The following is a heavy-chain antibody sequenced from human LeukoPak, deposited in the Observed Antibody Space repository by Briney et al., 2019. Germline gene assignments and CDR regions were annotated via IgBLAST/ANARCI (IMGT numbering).Heavy chain of an antibody. V-gene: IGHV4-34*01. D-gene: IGHD3-22*01. J-gene: IGHJ4*02. CDR2: INHSGST. CDR1: GGSFSGYY. CDR3: AGDHYYDSSGYYYLGGSDY. Sequence: SETLSLTCAVYGGSFSGYYWSWIRQPPGKGLEWIGEINHSGSTNYNPSLKSRVSISVDTSKNQFSLKLSSVTAADTAVYYCAGDHYYDSSGYYYLGGSDYWGQGTLVTVSS.